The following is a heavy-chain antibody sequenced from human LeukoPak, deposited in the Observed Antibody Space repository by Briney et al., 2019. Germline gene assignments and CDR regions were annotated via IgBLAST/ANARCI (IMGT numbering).Heavy chain of an antibody. V-gene: IGHV3-23*01. CDR1: GLTFSSYA. CDR3: AREMYSGMYNDAFDI. D-gene: IGHD1-26*01. CDR2: IRSDGST. J-gene: IGHJ3*02. Sequence: GGSLRLSCAASGLTFSSYAMSWVRQAPGKGLEWVSVIRSDGSTNHADSVKGRFTISRDNSKNTLYLQMNNLRAEDTAMYYCAREMYSGMYNDAFDIWGQGTKVTVSS.